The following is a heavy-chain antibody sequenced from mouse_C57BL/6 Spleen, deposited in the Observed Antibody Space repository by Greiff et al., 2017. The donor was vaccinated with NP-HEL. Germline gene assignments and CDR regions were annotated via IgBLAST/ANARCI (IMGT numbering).Heavy chain of an antibody. CDR2: ISGGGGNT. V-gene: IGHV5-9*01. J-gene: IGHJ4*01. CDR1: GFTFSSYT. Sequence: EVQLQESGGGLVKPGGSLKLSCAASGFTFSSYTMSWVRQTPEKRLEWVATISGGGGNTYYPDSVKGRFTISRDNAKNTLYLQMSSLRSEDTALYYCARQGVYYDYDGAMDYWGQGTSVTVSS. D-gene: IGHD2-4*01. CDR3: ARQGVYYDYDGAMDY.